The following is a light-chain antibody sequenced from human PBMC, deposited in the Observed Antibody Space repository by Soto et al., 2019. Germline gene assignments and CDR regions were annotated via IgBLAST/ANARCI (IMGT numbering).Light chain of an antibody. CDR3: CSYAGSYTYV. CDR1: SSDVGLFDY. J-gene: IGLJ1*01. Sequence: QSALTQPRSVSGSPGQSVTISCTGTSSDVGLFDYVSWYQQHPGKAPKLMIYDVSKRPSGVPDRFSGSKSGNTASLTISGLQAEDEADYYCCSYAGSYTYVFGIGTKVTVL. CDR2: DVS. V-gene: IGLV2-11*01.